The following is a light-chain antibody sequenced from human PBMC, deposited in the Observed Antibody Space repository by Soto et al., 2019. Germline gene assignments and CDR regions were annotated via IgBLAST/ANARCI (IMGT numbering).Light chain of an antibody. CDR1: RSNIGAGSD. V-gene: IGLV1-40*01. J-gene: IGLJ2*01. CDR3: QSYDSGLSGVV. CDR2: GNI. Sequence: QLVLTQPPSVSGAPGQRVTISCTGSRSNIGAGSDVQWYQQLPGTAPKLLIYGNINRPSGVPDRFSGSKSGTSASLAITGLQAEDEADYYCQSYDSGLSGVVFGGGTKLTVL.